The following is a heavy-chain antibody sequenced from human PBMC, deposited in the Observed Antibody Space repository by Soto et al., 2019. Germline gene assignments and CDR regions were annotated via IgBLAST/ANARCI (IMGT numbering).Heavy chain of an antibody. J-gene: IGHJ4*01. CDR1: GFAFSNAW. CDR2: IKSKGHGGTT. D-gene: IGHD3-22*01. CDR3: TTESYTTMLEVRFDY. V-gene: IGHV3-15*07. Sequence: EVQLVESGGGLVKPGGSLRLSCAASGFAFSNAWINWVRQAPGKGLEWVGRIKSKGHGGTTDFAAPVRGRFAITRDDSRNMLYMQMNSLNTEDTAVYYCTTESYTTMLEVRFDYWGHGTLVTVSS.